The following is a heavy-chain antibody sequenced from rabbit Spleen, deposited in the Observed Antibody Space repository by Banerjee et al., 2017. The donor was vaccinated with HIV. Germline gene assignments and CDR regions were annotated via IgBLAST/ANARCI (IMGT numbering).Heavy chain of an antibody. Sequence: QERLVESGGGLVKPEGSLKLSCTASAFSFSSSDYMCWVRQAPGKGLEWISCIYGGWIGSTYYASWAKVRFTISITSSTTVTLQMTSLTAADTATYFCARNTAGVSGYSLWGQGTLVTVS. V-gene: IGHV1S45*01. CDR3: ARNTAGVSGYSL. J-gene: IGHJ3*01. CDR1: AFSFSSSDY. CDR2: IYGGWIGST. D-gene: IGHD7-1*01.